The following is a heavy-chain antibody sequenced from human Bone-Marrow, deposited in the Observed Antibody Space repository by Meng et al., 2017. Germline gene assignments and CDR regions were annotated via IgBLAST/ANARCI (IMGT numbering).Heavy chain of an antibody. V-gene: IGHV4-61*01. Sequence: GSLRLSCSVSGDSVSSGSSYWSWIRQPPGKGLEWIGYIYYSGSTNCNPSLKSRVAISIDTSKNQFFLKLSSVTAADTAVYYCARGITMIVVVITTGGYAFDIWGQGTMVTVSS. CDR1: GDSVSSGSSY. J-gene: IGHJ3*02. CDR2: IYYSGST. CDR3: ARGITMIVVVITTGGYAFDI. D-gene: IGHD3-22*01.